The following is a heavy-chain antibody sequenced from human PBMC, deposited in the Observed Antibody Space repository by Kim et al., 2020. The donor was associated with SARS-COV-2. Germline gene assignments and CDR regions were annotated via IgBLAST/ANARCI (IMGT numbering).Heavy chain of an antibody. Sequence: GGSLRLSCAASGFTFGDYAMHWVRQAPGKGLEWVSGISWNSGSIGYADSVKGRFTISRDNAKNSLYLQMNSLRAEDTALYYCAKEVAAAGLHAFDIWGQGTMVTVSS. CDR3: AKEVAAAGLHAFDI. V-gene: IGHV3-9*01. D-gene: IGHD6-13*01. CDR2: ISWNSGSI. CDR1: GFTFGDYA. J-gene: IGHJ3*02.